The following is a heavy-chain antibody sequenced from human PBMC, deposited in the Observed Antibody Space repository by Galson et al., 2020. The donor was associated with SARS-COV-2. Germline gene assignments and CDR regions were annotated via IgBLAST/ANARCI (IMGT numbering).Heavy chain of an antibody. CDR2: ISYDGSYK. J-gene: IGHJ1*01. V-gene: IGHV3-30*01. D-gene: IGHD6-6*01. Sequence: GESLKISCAASGFPFSTYAMHWVRQAPGKGLEWVAAISYDGSYKHDVDSLKGRFTISRDNSKNTLYLQMNSLRPEDTAVYYCASSPSIAGSGTRLSFQHWGQGTLVTVSS. CDR1: GFPFSTYA. CDR3: ASSPSIAGSGTRLSFQH.